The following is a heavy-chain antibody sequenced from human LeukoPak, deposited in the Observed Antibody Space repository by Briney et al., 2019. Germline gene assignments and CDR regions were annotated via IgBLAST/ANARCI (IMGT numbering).Heavy chain of an antibody. CDR2: IYSGGST. CDR3: ARVDSRSYYFDY. Sequence: GGSLRLSCAASGFTVSSNYMSWVRQAPGKGLEWVSVIYSGGSTYYADSVKGRFTISRDNSKNTLYLQMNSLRAEDTAVYYCARVDSRSYYFDYWGQGTLVTVSS. V-gene: IGHV3-66*01. J-gene: IGHJ4*02. CDR1: GFTVSSNY. D-gene: IGHD3-22*01.